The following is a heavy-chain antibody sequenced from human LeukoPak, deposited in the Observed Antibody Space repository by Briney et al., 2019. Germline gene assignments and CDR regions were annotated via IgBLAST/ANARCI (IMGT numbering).Heavy chain of an antibody. V-gene: IGHV5-51*01. CDR2: IYPGDSDT. Sequence: GGSLQISSKGSGYSFTSYWIGWVRPMPGKGREWMGIIYPGDSDTRYSPSFQGQVTISADKSISTAYLQWSSLKASDTAMYYCARGPLTVTSVDYWGQGTLVTVSS. CDR1: GYSFTSYW. CDR3: ARGPLTVTSVDY. J-gene: IGHJ4*02. D-gene: IGHD4-17*01.